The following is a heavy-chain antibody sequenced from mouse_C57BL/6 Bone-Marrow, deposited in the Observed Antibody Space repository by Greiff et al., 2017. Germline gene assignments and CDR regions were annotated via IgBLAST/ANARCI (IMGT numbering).Heavy chain of an antibody. CDR2: IRSKSNNYAT. Sequence: EVQRVESGGGLVQPKGSLKLSCAASGFSFNTYAMNWVRQAPGKGLEWVARIRSKSNNYATYYADSVKDRFTISRDDSESMLYLQMNNLKTEDTAMYYCVRSHYYGTLYYFDYWGQGTTLTVSS. CDR3: VRSHYYGTLYYFDY. J-gene: IGHJ2*01. CDR1: GFSFNTYA. V-gene: IGHV10-1*01. D-gene: IGHD1-1*01.